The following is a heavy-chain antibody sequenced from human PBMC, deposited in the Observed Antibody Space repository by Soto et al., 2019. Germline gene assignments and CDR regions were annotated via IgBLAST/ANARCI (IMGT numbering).Heavy chain of an antibody. CDR2: IYPGDSDT. CDR3: ARSYYDFWSGYNYYYYGMDV. V-gene: IGHV5-51*01. Sequence: PGESLKISCQAFEYSFPIYWISWVRQMPGKGLEWMGIIYPGDSDTRYSPSFQGQVTTSADKSISTAYLQWSSLKASDTAMYYCARSYYDFWSGYNYYYYGMDVWGQGTTVTVSS. J-gene: IGHJ6*02. CDR1: EYSFPIYW. D-gene: IGHD3-3*01.